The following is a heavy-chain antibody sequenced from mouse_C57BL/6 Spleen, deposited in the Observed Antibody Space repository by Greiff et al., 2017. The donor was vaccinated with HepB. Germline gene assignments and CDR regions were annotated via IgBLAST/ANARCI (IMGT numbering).Heavy chain of an antibody. V-gene: IGHV14-2*01. D-gene: IGHD1-1*01. J-gene: IGHJ1*03. CDR3: ARTTVVADWYFDG. CDR1: GFNIKDYY. Sequence: EVNLVESGAELVKPGASVKLSCTASGFNIKDYYMHWVKQRTEQGLEWIGRIDPEDGETKYAPQFQGKATITADTASNTAYLQLSSLTSEDTAVEDCARTTVVADWYFDGWGTGTTVTVSS. CDR2: IDPEDGET.